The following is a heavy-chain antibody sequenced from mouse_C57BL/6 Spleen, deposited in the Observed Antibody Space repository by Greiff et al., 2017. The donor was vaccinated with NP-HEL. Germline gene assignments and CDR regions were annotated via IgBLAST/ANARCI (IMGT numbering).Heavy chain of an antibody. CDR1: GYTFTSYW. CDR3: ARDYYSNYEGWFAY. CDR2: IYPGSGST. Sequence: QVQLQQPGAELVKPGASVKMSCKASGYTFTSYWITWVKQRPGQGLEWIGDIYPGSGSTNYNEKFKSKATLTVDTSSSTAYMQLSSLTSEDSAVYDCARDYYSNYEGWFAYWGKGTLVTVSA. V-gene: IGHV1-55*01. D-gene: IGHD2-5*01. J-gene: IGHJ3*01.